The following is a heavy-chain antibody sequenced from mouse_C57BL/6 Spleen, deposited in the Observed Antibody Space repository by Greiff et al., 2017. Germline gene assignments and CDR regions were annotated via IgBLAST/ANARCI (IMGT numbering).Heavy chain of an antibody. J-gene: IGHJ2*01. Sequence: QVQLQQPGAELVRPGSSVKLSCKASGYTFTSYWMDWVKQRPGQGLEWIGNIYPSDSETHYNQKFKDKATLTVDKSSSTAYMQLSGLTSEDSAVYYCARTEVPFDYWGQGTTLTVSS. CDR1: GYTFTSYW. V-gene: IGHV1-61*01. CDR3: ARTEVPFDY. CDR2: IYPSDSET.